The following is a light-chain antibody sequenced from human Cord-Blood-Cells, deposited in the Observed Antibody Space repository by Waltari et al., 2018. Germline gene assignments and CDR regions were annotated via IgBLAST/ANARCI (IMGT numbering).Light chain of an antibody. Sequence: SSELTQDPAVSVAFGQTVRITCQGESLRSYYASWYQQKPGQAPVLVIYGKNNRPSGIPDRFSGSSSGNTASLTITGAQAEDEADYYCNSRDSSGNHLVFGGGTKLTVL. CDR2: GKN. J-gene: IGLJ2*01. V-gene: IGLV3-19*01. CDR3: NSRDSSGNHLV. CDR1: SLRSYY.